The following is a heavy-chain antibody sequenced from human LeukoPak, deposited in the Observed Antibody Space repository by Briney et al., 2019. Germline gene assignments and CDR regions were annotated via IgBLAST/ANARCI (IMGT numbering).Heavy chain of an antibody. Sequence: SETLSLTCAVYGGSFSGYYWSWIRQPPGKGLEWIGEINHSGSTNYNPSLKSRVTISVDTSKNQFSLKLSSVTAADTAVYYCARGTTADYWGQGTLVTVSS. D-gene: IGHD1/OR15-1a*01. CDR2: INHSGST. J-gene: IGHJ4*02. CDR3: ARGTTADY. CDR1: GGSFSGYY. V-gene: IGHV4-34*01.